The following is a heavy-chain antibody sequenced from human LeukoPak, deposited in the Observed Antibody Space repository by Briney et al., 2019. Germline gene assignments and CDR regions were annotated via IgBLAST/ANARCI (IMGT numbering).Heavy chain of an antibody. CDR1: GYSFTSYW. D-gene: IGHD3-3*01. Sequence: GESLKISCKGSGYSFTSYWIGWVRQMPGKGLEWMGIIYPGDSDTRYSPSFQGQVTISADKSISTAYLQWSSLKASDTAMYYCARQGGPYYDFWSGYHDAFDIWGQGTMVTVSS. V-gene: IGHV5-51*01. CDR2: IYPGDSDT. CDR3: ARQGGPYYDFWSGYHDAFDI. J-gene: IGHJ3*02.